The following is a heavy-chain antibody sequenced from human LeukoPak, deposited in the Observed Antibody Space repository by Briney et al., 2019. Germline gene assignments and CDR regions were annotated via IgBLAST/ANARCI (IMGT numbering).Heavy chain of an antibody. Sequence: PSETLSLTCAVYGGSFSGYYWSWIRQPPGKGLEWIGEINHSGSTNYNPSLKSRVAISVDTSKNQFSLKLSSVTAADTAVYYCARHVGATLLFDYWGQATLVTVSS. D-gene: IGHD1-26*01. J-gene: IGHJ4*02. V-gene: IGHV4-34*01. CDR1: GGSFSGYY. CDR2: INHSGST. CDR3: ARHVGATLLFDY.